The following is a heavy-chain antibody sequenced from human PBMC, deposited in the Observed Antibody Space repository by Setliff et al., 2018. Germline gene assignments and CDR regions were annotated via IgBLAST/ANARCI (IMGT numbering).Heavy chain of an antibody. CDR2: IQSTGNT. J-gene: IGHJ6*02. V-gene: IGHV4-61*02. D-gene: IGHD4-4*01. Sequence: SETLSLTCTVSGVSFGSGTYYWSWIRQPAGKGLEWIGLIQSTGNTNYNPSLQSRVTISIDTSKNQFSLKLTSVTAADTAVYYCARDRDYNNVYYYYGMDVWGPGTTVTVSS. CDR1: GVSFGSGTYY. CDR3: ARDRDYNNVYYYYGMDV.